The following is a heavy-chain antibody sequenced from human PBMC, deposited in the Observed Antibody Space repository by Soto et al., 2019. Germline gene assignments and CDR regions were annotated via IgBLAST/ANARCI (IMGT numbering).Heavy chain of an antibody. CDR3: ARDGVVAASD. CDR1: GFTVSSNY. V-gene: IGHV3-66*01. D-gene: IGHD2-15*01. Sequence: EAPLVESGGGVVQPGGSLRLSCAASGFTVSSNYMSWVRQAPGKGLEWVSGIYSGGSTNYADSVKGRFTISRDNSKNTLYLQMNSLRAEDTAVYYCARDGVVAASDWGQGTLVTVSS. CDR2: IYSGGST. J-gene: IGHJ4*02.